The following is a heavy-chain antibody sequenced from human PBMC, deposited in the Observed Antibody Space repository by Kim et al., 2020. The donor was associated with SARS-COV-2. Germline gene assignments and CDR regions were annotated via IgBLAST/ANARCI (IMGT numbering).Heavy chain of an antibody. CDR1: GGTFSSYA. CDR3: ARDVRPPYSGYDWGGGAFDI. J-gene: IGHJ3*02. D-gene: IGHD5-12*01. CDR2: IIPIFGTA. Sequence: SVKVSCKASGGTFSSYAISWVRQAPGQGLEWMGGIIPIFGTANYAQKFQGRVTITADESTSTAYMELSSLRSEDTAVYYCARDVRPPYSGYDWGGGAFDIWGQGTMVTVSS. V-gene: IGHV1-69*13.